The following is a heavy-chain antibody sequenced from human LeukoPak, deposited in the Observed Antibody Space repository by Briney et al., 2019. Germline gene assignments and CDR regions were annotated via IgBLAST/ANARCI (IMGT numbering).Heavy chain of an antibody. J-gene: IGHJ6*02. D-gene: IGHD1-26*01. CDR2: IYHSGST. CDR3: ARVGAIDYYYGMDV. Sequence: SETLSLTCTVSGGSISSGGYYWSWIRQPPGKGLEWIGYIYHSGSTYYNPSLKSRVTISVDRSKNQFSLKLSSVTAADTAVYYCARVGAIDYYYGMDVWGQGTTVTVSS. V-gene: IGHV4-30-2*01. CDR1: GGSISSGGYY.